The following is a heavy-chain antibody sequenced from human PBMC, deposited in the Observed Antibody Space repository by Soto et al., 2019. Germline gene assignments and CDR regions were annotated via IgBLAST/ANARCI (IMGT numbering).Heavy chain of an antibody. V-gene: IGHV3-74*01. J-gene: IGHJ3*02. Sequence: PGGSLRLSCAASGFTFSSYWMHWVRQAPGKGLVWVSRINSDGSSTSYADSVKGRFTISRDNAKNTLYLQMNSLRAEDTAVYYCARDLWIQLWLHLPAFDIWGQGTMVTVSS. CDR3: ARDLWIQLWLHLPAFDI. D-gene: IGHD5-18*01. CDR2: INSDGSST. CDR1: GFTFSSYW.